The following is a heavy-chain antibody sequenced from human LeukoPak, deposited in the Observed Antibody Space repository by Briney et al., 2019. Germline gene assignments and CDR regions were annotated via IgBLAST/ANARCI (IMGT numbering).Heavy chain of an antibody. J-gene: IGHJ6*03. V-gene: IGHV3-23*01. Sequence: GGSLRLSCAASGFTFSSYAMSWVRQAPGKGLEWVSAISGSGGSTYYADSVKGRFTISRDNSKNTLYLQMNSLRAEDTAVYYCAKGGGFWSGYYSLDYYYYYMDVWGKRTTVTVSS. CDR3: AKGGGFWSGYYSLDYYYYYMDV. D-gene: IGHD3-3*01. CDR2: ISGSGGST. CDR1: GFTFSSYA.